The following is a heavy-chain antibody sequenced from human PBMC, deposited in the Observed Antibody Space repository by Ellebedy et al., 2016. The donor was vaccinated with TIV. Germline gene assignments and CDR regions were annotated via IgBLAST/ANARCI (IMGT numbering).Heavy chain of an antibody. CDR3: ARDNRGSRKINEFDV. V-gene: IGHV3-21*06. J-gene: IGHJ3*01. D-gene: IGHD2/OR15-2a*01. CDR2: ISRHSTHA. CDR1: GFTFSDHS. Sequence: PGGSLRLSCSASGFTFSDHSMSWVRQAPGRGLEWVSSISRHSTHADYGDSVKGRFTISRDNSKNTLYLQMNSLRAEDTAVYYGARDNRGSRKINEFDVWGHGTMVTVSS.